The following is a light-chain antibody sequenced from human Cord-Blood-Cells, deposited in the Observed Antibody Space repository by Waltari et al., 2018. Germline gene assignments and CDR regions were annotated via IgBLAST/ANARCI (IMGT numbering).Light chain of an antibody. CDR2: EVS. J-gene: IGLJ1*01. Sequence: QSALIQPASVSGSPAQSITISCTGTSSDVGGYNYVCWYQQHPGKAPKLMINEVSNRPSGVSNRFSGSKSGNTASRTISGLQAQDEADYYCSSYTSSSTNYVFGTGTKVTVL. CDR3: SSYTSSSTNYV. V-gene: IGLV2-14*01. CDR1: SSDVGGYNY.